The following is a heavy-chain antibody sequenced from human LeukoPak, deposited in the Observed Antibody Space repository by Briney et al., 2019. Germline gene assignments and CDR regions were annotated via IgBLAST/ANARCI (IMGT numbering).Heavy chain of an antibody. J-gene: IGHJ4*02. CDR3: AKDVEQCVVVGFDY. Sequence: ETLSLTCTVSGGPISSYYWSWLPQPPGKGLEWSGYIYYSGSTNYNPSLKSRVTISVDTSKNQFSLKLSSVTAADTALYYYAKDVEQCVVVGFDYWGQGTLVTVSS. V-gene: IGHV4-59*12. CDR2: IYYSGST. D-gene: IGHD6-19*01. CDR1: GGPISSYY.